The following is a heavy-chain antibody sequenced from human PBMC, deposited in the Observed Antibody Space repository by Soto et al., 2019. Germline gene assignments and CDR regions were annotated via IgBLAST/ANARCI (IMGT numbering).Heavy chain of an antibody. Sequence: PGGSLRLSCAASGFTFSSYGMHWVRQAPGKGLEWVAVISYDGSFKYYGDSVKGRFTISRDNSKNTLYLQMNNLKSEDTAVYYCAIGASLRLTGTTLFQDHWGQGTLVTVSS. CDR3: AIGASLRLTGTTLFQDH. CDR2: ISYDGSFK. V-gene: IGHV3-30*03. J-gene: IGHJ4*02. CDR1: GFTFSSYG. D-gene: IGHD1-20*01.